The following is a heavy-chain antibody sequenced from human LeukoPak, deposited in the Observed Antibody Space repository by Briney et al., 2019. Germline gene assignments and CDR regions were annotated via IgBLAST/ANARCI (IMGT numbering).Heavy chain of an antibody. J-gene: IGHJ5*02. D-gene: IGHD6-13*01. CDR2: INHSGST. Sequence: SETLSLTCAVYGGSFSAYYWSWIRQPPGKGLEWIGEINHSGSTNYNPSLKRRVTISIDTSKNQFSLAMSSVTAADTAVYYCARGRGARSSRWYNWFDPWGQGTLVTVSS. CDR1: GGSFSAYY. CDR3: ARGRGARSSRWYNWFDP. V-gene: IGHV4-34*01.